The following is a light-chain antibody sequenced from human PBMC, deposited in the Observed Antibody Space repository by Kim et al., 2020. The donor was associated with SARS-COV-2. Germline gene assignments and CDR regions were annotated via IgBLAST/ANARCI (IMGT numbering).Light chain of an antibody. CDR1: NSNIGGNY. J-gene: IGLJ2*01. V-gene: IGLV1-47*01. Sequence: QSVLTQPPSASGTPGQRVTISCSGSNSNIGGNYVYWYQQLPGTAPKLLIYRNNQRPSGVPDRFSGSKSDTSASLDISGLRSDDEADYYCESWDDSLSGPVFGGGTKLTVL. CDR2: RNN. CDR3: ESWDDSLSGPV.